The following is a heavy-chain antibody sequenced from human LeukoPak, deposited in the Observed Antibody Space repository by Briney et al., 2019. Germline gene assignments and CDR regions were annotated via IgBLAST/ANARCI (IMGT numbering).Heavy chain of an antibody. CDR1: GGSISSYY. J-gene: IGHJ4*02. CDR3: ARQYGDNARAFDY. D-gene: IGHD4-17*01. V-gene: IGHV4-4*07. Sequence: NAGGSLSLTCTVSGGSISSYYWSGIRQPAGKGLEWIGRIYISGSTNYNPSLKSRVTMSVDTSKNQFSLKLTPVTAADTAVYYCARQYGDNARAFDYWGQGTLVTVSS. CDR2: IYISGST.